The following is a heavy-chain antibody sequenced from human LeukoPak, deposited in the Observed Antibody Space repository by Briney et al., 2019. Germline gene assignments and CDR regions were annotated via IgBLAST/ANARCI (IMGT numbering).Heavy chain of an antibody. J-gene: IGHJ4*02. CDR1: GFTFSSYG. CDR2: ISGSGGNT. Sequence: GGTLRLSCAVSGFTFSSYGMTWVRQAPGKGLEWVSGISGSGGNTYYADSVKGRFTISRDNAKNSLYLQMNSLRAEDTAVYYCARVGYYDSSGYCFDYWGQGTLVTVSS. CDR3: ARVGYYDSSGYCFDY. D-gene: IGHD3-22*01. V-gene: IGHV3-21*01.